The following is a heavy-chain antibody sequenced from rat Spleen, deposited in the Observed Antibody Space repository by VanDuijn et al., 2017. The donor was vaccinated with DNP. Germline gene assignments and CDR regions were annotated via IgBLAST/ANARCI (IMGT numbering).Heavy chain of an antibody. Sequence: EVRLVESGGGLVQPGRSLKLSCAASGFTLTNYWMTWIRQVPGKGLEWVATISNSGELTYYLDSVEGRFTISRDNAKSRLYLQMNSLKSEDTATYYCAGQGANLPFDYWGQGVMVTVSS. D-gene: IGHD5-1*01. J-gene: IGHJ2*01. CDR2: ISNSGELT. CDR1: GFTLTNYW. CDR3: AGQGANLPFDY. V-gene: IGHV5-31*01.